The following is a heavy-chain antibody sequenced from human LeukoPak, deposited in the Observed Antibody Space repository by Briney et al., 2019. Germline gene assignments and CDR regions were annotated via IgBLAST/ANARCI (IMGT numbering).Heavy chain of an antibody. Sequence: ASVKVSCKASGYTFTSYDINWVRQATGQGLEWMGWMNPNSGNTGYAQKFQGRVTMTRNTSISTAYMELSSLRSEDTAVYYCARRGGYCSGGSCYHLGYWGQGTLVTVSS. CDR3: ARRGGYCSGGSCYHLGY. D-gene: IGHD2-15*01. CDR1: GYTFTSYD. V-gene: IGHV1-8*01. J-gene: IGHJ4*02. CDR2: MNPNSGNT.